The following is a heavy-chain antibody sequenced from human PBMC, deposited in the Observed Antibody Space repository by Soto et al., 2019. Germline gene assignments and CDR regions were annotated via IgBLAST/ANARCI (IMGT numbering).Heavy chain of an antibody. CDR2: IIPIFGTT. Sequence: QVQLVQSGAEVKKPGSSVKASCKASGGTFSTYAFSWVRQAPGQGLEWMGGIIPIFGTTNYAQKFQGRVTITADESTSTAHMELSSLRSEDTAVYYCATIPKPSYYDTRPPYFFDYWGQGTLVTVSS. CDR3: ATIPKPSYYDTRPPYFFDY. V-gene: IGHV1-69*01. J-gene: IGHJ4*02. D-gene: IGHD3-22*01. CDR1: GGTFSTYA.